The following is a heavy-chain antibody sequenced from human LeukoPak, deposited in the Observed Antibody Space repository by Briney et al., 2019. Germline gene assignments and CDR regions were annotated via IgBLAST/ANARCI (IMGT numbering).Heavy chain of an antibody. CDR2: IYYSGST. D-gene: IGHD1-20*01. V-gene: IGHV4-30-4*08. J-gene: IGHJ5*02. Sequence: SQTLSLTCTVSGGSISSGDYYWSWIRQPPGKGLEWIGYIYYSGSTYYNPPLKSRVTISVDTSKNQFSLKLSSVTAADTAVYYCARDHNWNWFDPWGQGTLVTVSS. CDR3: ARDHNWNWFDP. CDR1: GGSISSGDYY.